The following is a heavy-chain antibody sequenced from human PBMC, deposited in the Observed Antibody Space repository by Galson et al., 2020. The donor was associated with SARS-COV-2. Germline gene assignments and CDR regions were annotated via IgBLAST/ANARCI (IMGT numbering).Heavy chain of an antibody. D-gene: IGHD2-21*02. Sequence: GGSLRLSCAASGFTFSSYEMNWVRQAPAKGLEWVSYISSSGSTIYYADSVKGRFTISRDNAKNSLYLQMNSLRAEDTAVYYCARDEAYCGGDCFSYYYYYGMDVWGQGTTVTVSS. J-gene: IGHJ6*02. V-gene: IGHV3-48*03. CDR3: ARDEAYCGGDCFSYYYYYGMDV. CDR2: ISSSGSTI. CDR1: GFTFSSYE.